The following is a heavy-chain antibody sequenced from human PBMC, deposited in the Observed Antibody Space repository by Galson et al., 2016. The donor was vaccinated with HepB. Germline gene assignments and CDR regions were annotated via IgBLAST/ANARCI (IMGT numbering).Heavy chain of an antibody. CDR2: VYKTGNT. J-gene: IGHJ4*02. CDR1: GGSISSYF. V-gene: IGHV4-59*01. CDR3: ARVVTGTPYFDF. D-gene: IGHD2-21*02. Sequence: SETLSLTCNVSGGSISSYFWSWVRQPPGKGPEWIGYVYKTGNTNYNPSLKSRVTVSVDTSKNQFSLDLRSVTTADTAVYYCARVVTGTPYFDFWGQGALVTVSS.